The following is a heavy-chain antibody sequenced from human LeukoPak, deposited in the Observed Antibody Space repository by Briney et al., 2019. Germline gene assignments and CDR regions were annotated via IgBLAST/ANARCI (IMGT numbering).Heavy chain of an antibody. CDR1: GYTFTSYA. D-gene: IGHD6-13*01. Sequence: GASVKVSCKASGYTFTSYAMHWVRQAPGQRLEWMGWINAGNGNTKYSQKFQGRVTITRDTSASTAYMELSNLRSEDTAVYYCARGRAAAGTIDYWGQGTLVTVSS. CDR2: INAGNGNT. CDR3: ARGRAAAGTIDY. J-gene: IGHJ4*02. V-gene: IGHV1-3*01.